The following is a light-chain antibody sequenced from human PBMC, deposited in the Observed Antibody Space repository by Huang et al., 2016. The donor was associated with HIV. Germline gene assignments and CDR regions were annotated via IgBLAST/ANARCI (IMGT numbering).Light chain of an antibody. J-gene: IGKJ1*01. Sequence: EIVVTQSPDTLSLSPGERATLSCRASQSVGNYLAWYQQNPGQAPRLLIYDAYKRATGIPAMFSGCGSGTDFALTISSLEPEDFAVYYCQQRSNWWTFGPGTKVELK. V-gene: IGKV3-11*01. CDR2: DAY. CDR1: QSVGNY. CDR3: QQRSNWWT.